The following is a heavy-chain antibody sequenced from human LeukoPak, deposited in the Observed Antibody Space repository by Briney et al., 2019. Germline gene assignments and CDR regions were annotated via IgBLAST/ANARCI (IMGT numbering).Heavy chain of an antibody. CDR1: GGSFSGYY. V-gene: IGHV4-34*01. CDR2: INHSGST. CDR3: ARRGDFWSGYYHMDV. Sequence: SETLSLTCAVYGGSFSGYYWSWIRQPPGKGLEWIGEINHSGSTNYNPSLKSRVTISVDTSKNQLSLKLSSVTAADTAVYYCARRGDFWSGYYHMDVWGKGTTVTVSS. D-gene: IGHD3-3*01. J-gene: IGHJ6*03.